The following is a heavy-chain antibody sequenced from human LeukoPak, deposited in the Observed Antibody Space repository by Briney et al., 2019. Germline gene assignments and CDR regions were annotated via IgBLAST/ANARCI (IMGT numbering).Heavy chain of an antibody. CDR3: ARGGLLWFGELFGY. J-gene: IGHJ4*02. CDR1: GFTFSCCT. CDR2: ISGSSSYI. V-gene: IGHV3-21*04. D-gene: IGHD3-10*01. Sequence: GGSLRLSCAASGFTFSCCTMNWVRQAPGKGLEWVSSISGSSSYISYADSVKGRFTISKDNAKNSLYLHMNSLRAEDTAVYYCARGGLLWFGELFGYWGQGTLVTVSS.